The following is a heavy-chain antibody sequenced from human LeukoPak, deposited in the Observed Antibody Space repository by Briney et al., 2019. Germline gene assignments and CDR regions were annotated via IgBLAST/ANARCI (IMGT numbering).Heavy chain of an antibody. CDR3: ARVTAIHYYDSSGYFDY. J-gene: IGHJ4*02. CDR1: GFTFSSYA. Sequence: GGSLRLSCAASGFTFSSYAMSWVRQAPGKGLEWVAVIWYDGSNKYYADSVKGRFTISRDNSKNTLYLQMNSLRAEDTAVYYCARVTAIHYYDSSGYFDYWGQGTLVTVSS. CDR2: IWYDGSNK. D-gene: IGHD3-22*01. V-gene: IGHV3-33*08.